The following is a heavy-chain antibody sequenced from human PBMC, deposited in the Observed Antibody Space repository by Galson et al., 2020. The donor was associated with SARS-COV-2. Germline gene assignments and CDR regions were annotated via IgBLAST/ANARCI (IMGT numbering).Heavy chain of an antibody. CDR1: GYTFTSYD. D-gene: IGHD3-10*01. J-gene: IGHJ6*02. CDR2: MNPNSGNT. CDR3: ARSFVVRGVIKHYYYGMDV. Sequence: ASVKVSCKASGYTFTSYDINWVRQATGQGLEWMGWMNPNSGNTGYAQKFQGRVTMTRNTSISTAYMELSSLRSEDTAVYYCARSFVVRGVIKHYYYGMDVWGQGTTVTVSS. V-gene: IGHV1-8*01.